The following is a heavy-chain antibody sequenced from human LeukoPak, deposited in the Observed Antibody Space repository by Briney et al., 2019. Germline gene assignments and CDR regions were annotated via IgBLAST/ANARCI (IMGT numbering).Heavy chain of an antibody. CDR1: GGSISSYY. D-gene: IGHD3-22*01. V-gene: IGHV4-59*01. CDR3: ARDAYYYDSSGYSFDC. J-gene: IGHJ4*02. Sequence: SETLSLTCTVSGGSISSYYWSRIRQPPGQGWEWIGYIYYSGSTNYNPSLKRRVTISVDTSKNQFSLKLSSVTAADTAVYYCARDAYYYDSSGYSFDCWGQGTLVTVSS. CDR2: IYYSGST.